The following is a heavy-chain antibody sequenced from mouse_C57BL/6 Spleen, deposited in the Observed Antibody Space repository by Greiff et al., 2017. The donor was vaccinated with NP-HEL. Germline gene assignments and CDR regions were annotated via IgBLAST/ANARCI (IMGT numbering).Heavy chain of an antibody. V-gene: IGHV5-4*01. CDR2: ISDGGSYT. Sequence: EVQRVESGGGLVKPGGSLKLSCAASGFTFSSYAMSWVRQTPEKRLEWVATISDGGSYTYYPDNVKGRFTISRDNAKNNLYLQMSHLKSEDTAMYYCARIYYGNYNYFDYGGQGTTLTVSS. CDR3: ARIYYGNYNYFDY. J-gene: IGHJ2*01. D-gene: IGHD2-1*01. CDR1: GFTFSSYA.